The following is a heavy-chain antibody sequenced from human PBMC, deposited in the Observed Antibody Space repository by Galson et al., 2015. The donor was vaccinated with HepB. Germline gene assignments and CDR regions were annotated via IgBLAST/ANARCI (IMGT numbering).Heavy chain of an antibody. D-gene: IGHD4-23*01. V-gene: IGHV3-49*04. CDR3: ATSTATVVTLRGDY. CDR2: IRSKAYGGTT. CDR1: GFTFGDYA. J-gene: IGHJ4*02. Sequence: SLRLSCATSGFTFGDYAMNWVRQAPGKGLEWVSFIRSKAYGGTTEYAASVKGRFTISRDDSKNIAYLQMNSLKTEDTAVYYCATSTATVVTLRGDYWGQGTLVTVSS.